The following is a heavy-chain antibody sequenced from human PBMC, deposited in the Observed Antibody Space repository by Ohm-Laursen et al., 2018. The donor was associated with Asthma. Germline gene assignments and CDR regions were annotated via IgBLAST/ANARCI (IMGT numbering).Heavy chain of an antibody. CDR2: ISYDGSNT. CDR1: GFTFSSYG. D-gene: IGHD2-15*01. Sequence: SLRLSCAASGFTFSSYGMHWVRQAPGKGLEWVAVISYDGSNTYYADSVKGRFTISRDNSKNTLYLQMNSLRAEDRGLYYFASRYCSGGSCYSLGIGYGMDVWGQGTTVTVSS. J-gene: IGHJ6*02. CDR3: ASRYCSGGSCYSLGIGYGMDV. V-gene: IGHV3-30*03.